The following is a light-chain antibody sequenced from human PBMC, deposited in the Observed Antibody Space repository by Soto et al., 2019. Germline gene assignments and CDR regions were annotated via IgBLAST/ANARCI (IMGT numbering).Light chain of an antibody. CDR3: CSFVGTDIV. V-gene: IGLV2-23*01. J-gene: IGLJ2*01. Sequence: QSALTQPAAVSGSPGQSITISCTGTSSDVGSYNHVSWYQHHPGKAPKLLLYEGAKRPSGVSNRFSGSKSGNTASLTVSGLQAEDEGDYFCCSFVGTDIVFGGGTKVTVL. CDR1: SSDVGSYNH. CDR2: EGA.